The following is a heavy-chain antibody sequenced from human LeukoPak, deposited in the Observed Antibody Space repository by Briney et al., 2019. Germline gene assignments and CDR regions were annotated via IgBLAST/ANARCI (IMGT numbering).Heavy chain of an antibody. CDR2: ISGSGGST. Sequence: GGSLRLSCAASGFTFSSYAMSWVRQAPGKGLEWVSAISGSGGSTYHADSVKGRFTISRDNSKNTLYLQMNSLRAEDTAVYYCAVSAGLTAMGFYDYWGLGTLVTVSS. D-gene: IGHD5-18*01. CDR3: AVSAGLTAMGFYDY. V-gene: IGHV3-23*01. CDR1: GFTFSSYA. J-gene: IGHJ4*02.